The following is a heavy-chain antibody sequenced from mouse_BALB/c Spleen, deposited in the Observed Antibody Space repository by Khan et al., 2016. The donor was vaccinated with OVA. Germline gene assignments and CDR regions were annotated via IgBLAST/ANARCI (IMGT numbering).Heavy chain of an antibody. Sequence: EVMLEESGPGLVKPSQSLSLTCTVTGYSITSGYGWNWIRQFPGNKLEWMGFISYSGSTNYNPSLKSRISITRDTSKNQFFLQLNAVTTEDTATYYCARTARIKYWGQGTTLTVSS. J-gene: IGHJ2*01. CDR2: ISYSGST. CDR3: ARTARIKY. D-gene: IGHD1-2*01. V-gene: IGHV3-2*02. CDR1: GYSITSGYG.